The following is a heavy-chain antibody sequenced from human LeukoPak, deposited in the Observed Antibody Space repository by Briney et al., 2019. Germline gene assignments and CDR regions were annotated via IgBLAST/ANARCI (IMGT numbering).Heavy chain of an antibody. CDR3: ARDGEGHLGELSFSFDY. D-gene: IGHD3-16*02. V-gene: IGHV3-21*01. J-gene: IGHJ4*02. Sequence: KAGGSLRLSCAASGFNFRSVWMHWVRQAPGKGLEWVSSISSSSSYIYYADSVKGRFTISRDNAKNSLYLQMNSLRAEDTAVYYCARDGEGHLGELSFSFDYWGQGTLVTVSS. CDR1: GFNFRSVW. CDR2: ISSSSSYI.